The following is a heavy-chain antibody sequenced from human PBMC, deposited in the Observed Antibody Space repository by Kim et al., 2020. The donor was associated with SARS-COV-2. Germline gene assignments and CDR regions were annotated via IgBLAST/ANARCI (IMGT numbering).Heavy chain of an antibody. D-gene: IGHD6-13*01. J-gene: IGHJ6*02. CDR3: TTDLAAAPRDYYYYGMDV. Sequence: KGRLTISRDDSKNTLYLQMKSLKTEDTAVYYCTTDLAAAPRDYYYYGMDVWGQGTTVTVSS. V-gene: IGHV3-15*01.